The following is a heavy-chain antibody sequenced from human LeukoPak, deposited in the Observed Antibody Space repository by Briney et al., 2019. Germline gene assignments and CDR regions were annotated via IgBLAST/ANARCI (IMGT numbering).Heavy chain of an antibody. Sequence: ASVKVSCKASGYTFTSYDINWVRQATGQGLEWMGYMNPDSGNTGYAQNFQGRVTMTVNTSITTAYMELSNLRPEDTAVYYCARELRRDKYWGQGTLVTVSS. D-gene: IGHD1-1*01. V-gene: IGHV1-8*01. CDR3: ARELRRDKY. CDR2: MNPDSGNT. J-gene: IGHJ4*02. CDR1: GYTFTSYD.